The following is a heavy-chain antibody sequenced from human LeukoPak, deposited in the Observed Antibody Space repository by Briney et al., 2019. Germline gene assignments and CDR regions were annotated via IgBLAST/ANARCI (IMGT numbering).Heavy chain of an antibody. CDR2: INPNSGGT. CDR1: GYTFTGYY. V-gene: IGHV1-2*02. J-gene: IGHJ4*02. Sequence: ASVKVSCKASGYTFTGYYMHWVRQAPGQGLEWMGWINPNSGGTNYAQKFQGRATMTRDTSISTAYMELSRLRSDDTAVYYCARVRFGGLVVAPSCLDYWGQGTLVTVSS. D-gene: IGHD3-16*01. CDR3: ARVRFGGLVVAPSCLDY.